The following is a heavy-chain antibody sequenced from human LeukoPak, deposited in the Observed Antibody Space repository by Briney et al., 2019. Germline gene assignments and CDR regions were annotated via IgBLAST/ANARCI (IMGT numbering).Heavy chain of an antibody. Sequence: PGGSLRLSCAASGFTFSSYGMHWVRQAPGKGLEWVAFIRYDGSNKYYADSVKGRFTISRDNSKNTLYLQMNSLRAEDTAVYYSLMGDFDYWGQGTLVTVSS. CDR2: IRYDGSNK. V-gene: IGHV3-30*02. CDR1: GFTFSSYG. J-gene: IGHJ4*02. D-gene: IGHD3-16*01. CDR3: LMGDFDY.